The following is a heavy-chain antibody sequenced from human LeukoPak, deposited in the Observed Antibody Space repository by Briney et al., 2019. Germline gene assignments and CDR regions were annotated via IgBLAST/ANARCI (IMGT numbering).Heavy chain of an antibody. Sequence: GGSLRLSCAASGFSFSSYWMSWVRQAPGKGLEWVANIKQDASEKNYVDSVKGRFTISRDNAQKSLYLQMDSLRVDDTAVYYCARRGTFSTRYAFYWGQGTLVTVSS. V-gene: IGHV3-7*01. CDR1: GFSFSSYW. J-gene: IGHJ4*02. CDR2: IKQDASEK. D-gene: IGHD3-16*01. CDR3: ARRGTFSTRYAFY.